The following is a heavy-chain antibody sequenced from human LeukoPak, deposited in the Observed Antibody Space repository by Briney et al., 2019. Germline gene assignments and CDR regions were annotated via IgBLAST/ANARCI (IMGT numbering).Heavy chain of an antibody. Sequence: SETLSLTCTVSGGSISSSSYYWGWIRQPPGKGLEWIGSIYYSGSTYYNPSLKSRVTISVDTSKNQFSLKLSSVTAADTAVYYCARGRRFGYWGQGTLVTVSS. D-gene: IGHD1-14*01. J-gene: IGHJ4*02. CDR1: GGSISSSSYY. CDR3: ARGRRFGY. CDR2: IYYSGST. V-gene: IGHV4-39*01.